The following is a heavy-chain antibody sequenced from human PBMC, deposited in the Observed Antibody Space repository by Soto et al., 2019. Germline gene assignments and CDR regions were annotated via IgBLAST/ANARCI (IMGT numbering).Heavy chain of an antibody. D-gene: IGHD2-21*02. CDR3: ARGGWVVTGTYY. J-gene: IGHJ4*02. CDR2: INHSGST. Sequence: SETRSLTCTVSGGSLSNSYWSWIRQPPGKGLEWIGYINHSGSTIYNPSLESRVTISVDTSKNQFSLKLSSVTAADTAVYYCARGGWVVTGTYYWGQGTLVTVSS. V-gene: IGHV4-59*01. CDR1: GGSLSNSY.